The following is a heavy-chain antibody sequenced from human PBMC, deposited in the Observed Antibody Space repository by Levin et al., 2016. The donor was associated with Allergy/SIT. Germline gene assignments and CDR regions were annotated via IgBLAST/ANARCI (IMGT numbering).Heavy chain of an antibody. Sequence: GESLKISCKGSGYSFTSYWIGWVRQMPGKGLEWMGITFPGDPDIRYSPSFQGQVTISVDKFISTAYLQWSSLKASDTAIYYCARHAITMVRGVTGDGYSYYYYMDVWGKGTTVTVSS. CDR3: ARHAITMVRGVTGDGYSYYYYMDV. CDR2: TFPGDPDI. J-gene: IGHJ6*03. V-gene: IGHV5-51*01. D-gene: IGHD3-10*01. CDR1: GYSFTSYW.